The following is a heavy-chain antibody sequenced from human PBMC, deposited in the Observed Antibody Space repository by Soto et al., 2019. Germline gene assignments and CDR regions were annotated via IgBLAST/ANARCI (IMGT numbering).Heavy chain of an antibody. CDR3: ARESRSLLYYYYGMDV. CDR2: INPNSGGT. CDR1: GYTFTGYY. J-gene: IGHJ6*02. Sequence: ASVKVSCKASGYTFTGYYMHWVRQAPGQGLEWMGWINPNSGGTDYAQKFQGRVTMTGDTSISTAYMELSRLRSDDTAVYYCARESRSLLYYYYGMDVWGQGTTVTVSS. D-gene: IGHD3-16*02. V-gene: IGHV1-2*02.